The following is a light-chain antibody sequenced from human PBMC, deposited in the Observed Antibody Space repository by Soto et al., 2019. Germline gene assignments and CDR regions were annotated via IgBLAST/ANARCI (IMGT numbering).Light chain of an antibody. CDR3: CSYAGRYTWV. V-gene: IGLV2-11*01. CDR1: SSDVGNYKY. J-gene: IGLJ3*02. Sequence: QSALTQPRSVSGSPGQSVTISCTGTSSDVGNYKYVSWYQQHPGKAPKPMIYDISKRPSGVPDRFSGSKSGNTASLTISGLQTEDEAEYYCCSYAGRYTWVFGGGTKLTVL. CDR2: DIS.